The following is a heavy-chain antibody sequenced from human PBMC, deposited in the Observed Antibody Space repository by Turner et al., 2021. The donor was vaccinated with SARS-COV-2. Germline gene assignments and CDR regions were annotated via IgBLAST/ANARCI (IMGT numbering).Heavy chain of an antibody. CDR3: AREGQWQVLDAFDI. D-gene: IGHD6-19*01. V-gene: IGHV3-33*01. Sequence: QVQLVESGGGVVQPGRSLRLSCAASGFTFSSYGIHWVRQAPGKGVEWVAVIWYDGSNKYYADSVKGRFTISRDNSKNTLYLQMNSLRAEDTAVYYCAREGQWQVLDAFDIWGQGTTVTVS. CDR1: GFTFSSYG. J-gene: IGHJ3*02. CDR2: IWYDGSNK.